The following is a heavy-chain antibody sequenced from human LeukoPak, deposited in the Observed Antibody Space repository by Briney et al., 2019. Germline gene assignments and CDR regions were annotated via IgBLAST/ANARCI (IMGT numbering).Heavy chain of an antibody. J-gene: IGHJ4*02. V-gene: IGHV4-39*02. CDR2: VYYGRSP. Sequence: SETLSLTCTVSGDSISRSTYYWAWIRQPPGKGLEWIGSVYYGRSPYFNPSLESRATISVDTSKNHLSLKMSSVAAADTAVYYCARSGGTGTFSYWGQGTLVTVSS. CDR3: ARSGGTGTFSY. CDR1: GDSISRSTYY. D-gene: IGHD7-27*01.